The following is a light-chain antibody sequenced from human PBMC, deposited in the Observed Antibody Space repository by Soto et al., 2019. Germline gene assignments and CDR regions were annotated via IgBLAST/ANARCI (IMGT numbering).Light chain of an antibody. CDR2: DND. J-gene: IGLJ2*01. CDR1: SSNIGTNS. V-gene: IGLV1-51*01. CDR3: ATWARSLSVVV. Sequence: QSVLTQPPSVSAAPGQKVTISCSGSSSNIGTNSVFWYQQLPGTAPKLLIYDNDKRPSGIPDRFSGSKSGTSATLGITGLQTGDEADYYCATWARSLSVVVFGGGTKLTVL.